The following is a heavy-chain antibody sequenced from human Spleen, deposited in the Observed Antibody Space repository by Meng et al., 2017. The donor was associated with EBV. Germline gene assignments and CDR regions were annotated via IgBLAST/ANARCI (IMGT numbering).Heavy chain of an antibody. D-gene: IGHD3-22*01. J-gene: IGHJ5*02. CDR1: GGSFTGHD. CDR3: ASRGDGIFSNYDWFDL. Sequence: QGQLHQWGRELFQPPETLSLTGAGDGGSFTGHDWSWIRKPPGKGLEWIGEVDQSGVSNYNPSLKSRVTMSLDTSKNQFSLKLSSVTAADTAVYYCASRGDGIFSNYDWFDLWGQGTLVTVSS. V-gene: IGHV4-34*01. CDR2: VDQSGVS.